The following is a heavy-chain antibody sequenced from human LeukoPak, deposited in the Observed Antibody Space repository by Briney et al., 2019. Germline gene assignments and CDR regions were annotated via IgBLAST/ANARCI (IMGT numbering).Heavy chain of an antibody. CDR3: ARGAVHSWNSPLNWFDS. CDR1: GYKFSSYS. V-gene: IGHV1-18*01. J-gene: IGHJ5*01. D-gene: IGHD1-7*01. CDR2: IDGSNGDT. Sequence: ASVKVSCKASGYKFSSYSITWLRQAPGEGLEWMGWIDGSNGDTKNAQNVQDRITMTTDTSTCTAYMELRSLRSDDTAVYYCARGAVHSWNSPLNWFDSWGQGTLVIVSS.